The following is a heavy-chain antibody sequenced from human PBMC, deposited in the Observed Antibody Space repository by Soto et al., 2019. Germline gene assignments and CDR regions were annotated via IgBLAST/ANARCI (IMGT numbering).Heavy chain of an antibody. CDR1: EGTFNSYA. CDR2: IIPYYNTL. V-gene: IGHV1-69*01. J-gene: IGHJ4*02. D-gene: IGHD6-13*01. Sequence: QAQVVQSGAEVRKPGSSVKLSCKASEGTFNSYASAWVRQAHGQGLEWMGGIIPYYNTLNYAQKFQDRVTITADDTTNTVYMELSSLRSADTAVYFFSSGASRWYPYCVDSWAQGTLVTVSS. CDR3: SSGASRWYPYCVDS.